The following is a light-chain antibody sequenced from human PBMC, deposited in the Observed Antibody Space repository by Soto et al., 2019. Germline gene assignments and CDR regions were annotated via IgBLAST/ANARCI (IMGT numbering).Light chain of an antibody. CDR3: LLSEGAAVV. J-gene: IGLJ2*01. Sequence: QAVVTQEPSLTVSPGGTVTLTCASSTGAVTSAYYPNWFQQKPGQAPRALIYSTDSKHSWTPARFSGSLLGGKAARTLSGVQPEDEADYHCLLSEGAAVVFGGGTKLTVL. CDR2: STD. V-gene: IGLV7-43*01. CDR1: TGAVTSAYY.